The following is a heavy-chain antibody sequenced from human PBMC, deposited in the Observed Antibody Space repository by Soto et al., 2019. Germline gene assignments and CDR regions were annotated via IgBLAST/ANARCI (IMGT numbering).Heavy chain of an antibody. CDR2: INHSGST. CDR3: ARVDGSGSYYNLYYYYYYGMDV. D-gene: IGHD3-10*01. Sequence: SETLSLTCAVYGGSFSGYYWSWIRQPPGKGLEWIGEINHSGSTNYNPSLKSRVTISVDTSKNQFSLKLSSVTAADTAVYYCARVDGSGSYYNLYYYYYYGMDVWGQGTTVTVSS. J-gene: IGHJ6*02. CDR1: GGSFSGYY. V-gene: IGHV4-34*01.